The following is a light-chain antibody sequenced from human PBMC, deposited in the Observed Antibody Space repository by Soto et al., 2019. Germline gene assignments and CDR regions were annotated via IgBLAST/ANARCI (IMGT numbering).Light chain of an antibody. Sequence: EIVLTQSPATLSLSPGERATLSCRASQSVSNYLAWYQQKPGQAPRLLIYDASTRATGIPARFSGSGSGTEFTLTITSLQSEDFAVYYCQQYNNWPGTFGQGTKVDIK. CDR1: QSVSNY. CDR3: QQYNNWPGT. V-gene: IGKV3-15*01. J-gene: IGKJ1*01. CDR2: DAS.